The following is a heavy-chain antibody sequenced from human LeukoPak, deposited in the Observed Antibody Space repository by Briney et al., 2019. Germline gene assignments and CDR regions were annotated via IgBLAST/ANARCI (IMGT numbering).Heavy chain of an antibody. CDR1: GGSISSYY. CDR3: AVVVVRGFDP. CDR2: INHSGST. Sequence: SETLSLTCSVSGGSISSYYWSWIRQPPGKGLEWIGEINHSGSTNYNPSLKSRVTISVDTSKNQFSLKLSSVTAADTAVYYCAVVVVRGFDPWGQGTLVTVSS. V-gene: IGHV4-34*01. J-gene: IGHJ5*02. D-gene: IGHD2-15*01.